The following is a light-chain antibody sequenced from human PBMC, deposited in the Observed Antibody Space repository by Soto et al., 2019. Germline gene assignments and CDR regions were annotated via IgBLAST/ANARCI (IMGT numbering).Light chain of an antibody. J-gene: IGLJ1*01. CDR3: AAWDATLDGYV. CDR1: SSNLGDNT. Sequence: QSALTQPPSASGTPGQRATISCSTSSSNLGDNTVNWYQHVPGTAPKLLIYSYDQRPSGVPDRFSGSRSGTSASLAISGLQSEDEADYYCAAWDATLDGYVFGTGTKVTVL. V-gene: IGLV1-44*01. CDR2: SYD.